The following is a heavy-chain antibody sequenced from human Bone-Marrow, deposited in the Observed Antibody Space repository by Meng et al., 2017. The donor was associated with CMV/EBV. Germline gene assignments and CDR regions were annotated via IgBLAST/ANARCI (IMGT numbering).Heavy chain of an antibody. CDR1: GFTFDDYT. J-gene: IGHJ4*02. CDR3: AKDSGLAYCGGDCYSALDY. Sequence: GESLKISCAASGFTFDDYTMHWVRQAPGKGLEWVSLISWDGGSTYYADSVKGRFTISRDNSKNSLYLQMNRLRTEDTALYYCAKDSGLAYCGGDCYSALDYWGQGTLVTVSS. V-gene: IGHV3-43*01. CDR2: ISWDGGST. D-gene: IGHD2-21*01.